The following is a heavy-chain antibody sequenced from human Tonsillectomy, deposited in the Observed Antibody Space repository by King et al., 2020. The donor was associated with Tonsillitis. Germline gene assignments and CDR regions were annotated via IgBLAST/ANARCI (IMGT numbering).Heavy chain of an antibody. J-gene: IGHJ4*02. D-gene: IGHD1-14*01. CDR3: ARVRGISGTKVDY. CDR1: GGSISSNNW. Sequence: QLQESGPGLVKPSGTLSLTCAVSGGSISSNNWWSWVRQPPGKGLEWIGDIYHSGSTNYNPSLKSRVSISVDKSKNQFSLRLSSVTAADTAVYYCARVRGISGTKVDYWGQGTLVIVSS. V-gene: IGHV4-4*02. CDR2: IYHSGST.